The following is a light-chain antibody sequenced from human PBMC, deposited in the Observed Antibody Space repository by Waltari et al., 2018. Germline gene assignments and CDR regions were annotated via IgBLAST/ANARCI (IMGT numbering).Light chain of an antibody. Sequence: QSALTQPASVSGSPGQSITISCTGTSSDVGSYNHVSWYQQYPGKVPKLLIYDVTKRPSVVANRFSGFKSGNTASLTISGLQAEDEADYYCCSYAGSSRGVVGTGTKVTV. V-gene: IGLV2-23*02. CDR1: SSDVGSYNH. CDR2: DVT. J-gene: IGLJ1*01. CDR3: CSYAGSSRGV.